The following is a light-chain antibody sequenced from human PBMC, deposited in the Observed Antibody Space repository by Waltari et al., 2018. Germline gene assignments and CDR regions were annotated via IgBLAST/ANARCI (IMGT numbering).Light chain of an antibody. CDR2: EAS. CDR1: QSIRRS. CDR3: QQYDAYALT. Sequence: DIQMTQSPSTLSASVGDRVTITCRASQSIRRSLAWYQQKPGKAPKFLIYEASSLESGVPSRFSGSGSGTEFTLTISSLQPDDFATYFCQQYDAYALTFGGGTKVEIK. J-gene: IGKJ4*01. V-gene: IGKV1-5*03.